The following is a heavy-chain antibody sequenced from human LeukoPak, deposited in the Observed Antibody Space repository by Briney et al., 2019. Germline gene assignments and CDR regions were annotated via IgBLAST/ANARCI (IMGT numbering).Heavy chain of an antibody. CDR3: ARVKLERGAFDI. Sequence: PSETLSLTCTVSGGSISSYYWSWIRQPPGKGLEWIGYIYYSGSTNYNPSLKSRVTISVDTSKNQFSLKLSSVTAADTAVYYCARVKLERGAFDIWGQGTMVTVSS. CDR2: IYYSGST. V-gene: IGHV4-59*01. J-gene: IGHJ3*02. D-gene: IGHD1-1*01. CDR1: GGSISSYY.